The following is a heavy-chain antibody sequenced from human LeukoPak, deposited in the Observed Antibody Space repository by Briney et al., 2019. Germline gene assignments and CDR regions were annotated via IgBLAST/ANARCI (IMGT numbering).Heavy chain of an antibody. D-gene: IGHD3-22*01. CDR1: GYTFTGYY. J-gene: IGHJ4*02. Sequence: GAPVKVSCKASGYTFTGYYMHWVRQAPGQGLEWMGWINPNSGGTNYAQKFQGRVTMTRDTSISTAYMELSRLRSDDTAVYYCATHQSASYYYDSSGYYMLDYWGQGTLVTVSS. CDR2: INPNSGGT. V-gene: IGHV1-2*02. CDR3: ATHQSASYYYDSSGYYMLDY.